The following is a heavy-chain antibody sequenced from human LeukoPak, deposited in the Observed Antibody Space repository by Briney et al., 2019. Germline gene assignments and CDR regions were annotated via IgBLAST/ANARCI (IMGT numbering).Heavy chain of an antibody. D-gene: IGHD3-10*01. Sequence: PGGSLRLSCAASGFTFSSYGMHWVHQAPGKGLEWVAVIWDDGSNKFYADSVKGRFTISRDNSKNTLYLQMNSLRAEDTAVYYCARAYYYGSGSYYFYFDYWGQGTLVTVSS. CDR1: GFTFSSYG. J-gene: IGHJ4*02. CDR3: ARAYYYGSGSYYFYFDY. V-gene: IGHV3-33*01. CDR2: IWDDGSNK.